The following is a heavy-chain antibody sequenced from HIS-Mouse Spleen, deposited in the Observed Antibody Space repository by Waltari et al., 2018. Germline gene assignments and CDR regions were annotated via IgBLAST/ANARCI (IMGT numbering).Heavy chain of an antibody. CDR1: GGSISSSSYY. CDR3: AREIPYSSSWYDWYFDL. Sequence: QLQLQESGPGLVKPSETLSLTCTVSGGSISSSSYYWGWIRQPPGKGLEWIGSVYYRWRTSYNPSLKSRVTISVDTSKSQFSLKLSSVTAADTAVYYCAREIPYSSSWYDWYFDLWGRGTLVTVSS. D-gene: IGHD6-13*01. J-gene: IGHJ2*01. V-gene: IGHV4-39*07. CDR2: VYYRWRT.